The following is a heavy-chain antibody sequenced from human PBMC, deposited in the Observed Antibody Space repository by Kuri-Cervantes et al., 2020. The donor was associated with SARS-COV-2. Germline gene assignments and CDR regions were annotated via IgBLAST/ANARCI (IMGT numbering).Heavy chain of an antibody. V-gene: IGHV3-30*03. CDR3: AGGSLPSHRYFDY. CDR2: ISYDGSNK. Sequence: GGSLRLSCAASGFTFSSYGMHWVRQAPGKGLEWVAVISYDGSNKYYADSVKGRFTISRDNSKNTLYLQMNSLRAEDTAVYYCAGGSLPSHRYFDYWGQGTLVTVSS. D-gene: IGHD1-26*01. J-gene: IGHJ4*02. CDR1: GFTFSSYG.